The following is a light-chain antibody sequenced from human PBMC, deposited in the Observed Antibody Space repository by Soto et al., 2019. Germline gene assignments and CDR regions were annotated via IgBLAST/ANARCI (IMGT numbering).Light chain of an antibody. CDR1: QSVSDN. Sequence: EVLMTQSPDTLYVSTGEIVTLSCRASQSVSDNLAWYQQKPCQGPRLLVYRASTRTLGIPARFSGSEAGTEFTVTLSSLQSEDFAVYYCQQYNYWPITFGQGTRREIK. CDR2: RAS. CDR3: QQYNYWPIT. V-gene: IGKV3-15*01. J-gene: IGKJ5*01.